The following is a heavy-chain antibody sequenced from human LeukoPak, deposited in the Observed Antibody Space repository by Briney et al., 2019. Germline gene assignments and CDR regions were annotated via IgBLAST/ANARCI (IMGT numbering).Heavy chain of an antibody. D-gene: IGHD1-20*01. Sequence: SETLSLTXSVSGGSISSSSYYWSWIRQPAGRGLEWIGRIYTSGSTKYNPSLKGRVTISVDTSKNQFSLKLNSVTAADTAVYSCARGVTVTTWDPWFDTWGQGTLVTVSS. V-gene: IGHV4-61*02. CDR2: IYTSGST. J-gene: IGHJ5*02. CDR1: GGSISSSSYY. CDR3: ARGVTVTTWDPWFDT.